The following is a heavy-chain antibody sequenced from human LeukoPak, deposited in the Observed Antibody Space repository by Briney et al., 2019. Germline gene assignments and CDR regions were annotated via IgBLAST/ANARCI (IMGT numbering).Heavy chain of an antibody. CDR1: GGSISSGGNY. D-gene: IGHD3-10*01. CDR3: ARHIYGESHYYYGMDV. Sequence: SETLSLTCTVSGGSISSGGNYWSWIRQPPGKGLEWIGYIYHSGSTYYNPSLKSRVTISVDTSKNQFSLKLTSVTAADTAVYYCARHIYGESHYYYGMDVWGQGTTVTVSS. J-gene: IGHJ6*02. CDR2: IYHSGST. V-gene: IGHV4-30-2*01.